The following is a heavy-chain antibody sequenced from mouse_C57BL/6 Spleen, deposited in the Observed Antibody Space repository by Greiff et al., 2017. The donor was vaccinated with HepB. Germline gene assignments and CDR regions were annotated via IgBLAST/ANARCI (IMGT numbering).Heavy chain of an antibody. CDR2: ISSGSSTI. CDR1: GFTFSDYG. J-gene: IGHJ1*03. D-gene: IGHD1-1*01. V-gene: IGHV5-17*01. CDR3: ARDPFITTVVARYFDV. Sequence: EVQRVESGGGLVKPGGSLKLSCAASGFTFSDYGMHWVRQAPEKGLEWVAYISSGSSTIYYADTVKGRFTISRDNAKNTLFLQMTSLRSEDTAMYYCARDPFITTVVARYFDVWGTGTTVTVSS.